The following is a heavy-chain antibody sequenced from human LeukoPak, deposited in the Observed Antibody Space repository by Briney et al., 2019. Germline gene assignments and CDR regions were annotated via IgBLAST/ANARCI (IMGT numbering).Heavy chain of an antibody. V-gene: IGHV1-2*02. Sequence: ASVKVSCKASGHTFTGYYMHWVRQAPGQGLEWMGWINQNSGGTNYAQKFQGRVTMTRDTSISTAYMEMSRLRSDDTAVYYCAGHIVVVPAAISEPLDYWGQGTLVTVSS. CDR1: GHTFTGYY. J-gene: IGHJ4*02. CDR3: AGHIVVVPAAISEPLDY. CDR2: INQNSGGT. D-gene: IGHD2-2*01.